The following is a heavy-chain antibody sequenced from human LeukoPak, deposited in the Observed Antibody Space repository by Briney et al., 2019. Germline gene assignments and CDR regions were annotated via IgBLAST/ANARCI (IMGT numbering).Heavy chain of an antibody. J-gene: IGHJ4*02. CDR2: INTDGSST. D-gene: IGHD5-18*01. Sequence: QPGGPLRLSCAASGVTFSSYWMHWVRQAPGPGLVLVSRINTDGSSTSYADSVKGRFTISRDNAKNRLYVQMNSLRAEDTAVYYCATGSGLWSPDYWGQGTLVTVSS. CDR3: ATGSGLWSPDY. V-gene: IGHV3-74*01. CDR1: GVTFSSYW.